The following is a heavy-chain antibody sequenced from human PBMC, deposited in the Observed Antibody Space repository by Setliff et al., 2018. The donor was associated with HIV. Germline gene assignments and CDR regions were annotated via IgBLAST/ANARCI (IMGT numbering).Heavy chain of an antibody. CDR2: IRSKAYGGTT. V-gene: IGHV3-49*04. Sequence: TFGDYAMSWVRQAPGKGLEWVGFIRSKAYGGTTEYAASVKGRFTISRDDSKSIAYLQMNSLKTEDTAVYYCTRDLTLWFGELYYYYGMDVWGQGTTVTVSS. CDR3: TRDLTLWFGELYYYYGMDV. D-gene: IGHD3-10*01. J-gene: IGHJ6*02. CDR1: TFGDYA.